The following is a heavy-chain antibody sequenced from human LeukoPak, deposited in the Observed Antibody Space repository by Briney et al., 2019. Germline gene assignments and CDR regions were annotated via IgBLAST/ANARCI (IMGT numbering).Heavy chain of an antibody. J-gene: IGHJ4*02. D-gene: IGHD6-13*01. CDR1: GYSFTSYW. Sequence: GESLKISCKGSGYSFTSYWIGWVRQMPGKGLECMGIIYPGDSHTRYSPSFQGQVTISADKSINTAYLQWSSLQASDTAIYFCTRAFAAGTRGDYWGQGTLVTVSS. CDR3: TRAFAAGTRGDY. CDR2: IYPGDSHT. V-gene: IGHV5-51*01.